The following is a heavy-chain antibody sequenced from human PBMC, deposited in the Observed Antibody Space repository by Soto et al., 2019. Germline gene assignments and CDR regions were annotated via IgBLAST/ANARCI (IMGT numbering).Heavy chain of an antibody. V-gene: IGHV3-49*04. D-gene: IGHD3-3*01. Sequence: GGSLRLSCTASGFTFGDYAMSWVRQAPGKGLEWVGFIRSKAYGGTTEYAASVKGRFTISRDDSKSIAYLQMNSLKTEDTAVYYCTRDPLTHTSFGVAPNGMDVWGQGTTVTVSS. CDR2: IRSKAYGGTT. J-gene: IGHJ6*02. CDR1: GFTFGDYA. CDR3: TRDPLTHTSFGVAPNGMDV.